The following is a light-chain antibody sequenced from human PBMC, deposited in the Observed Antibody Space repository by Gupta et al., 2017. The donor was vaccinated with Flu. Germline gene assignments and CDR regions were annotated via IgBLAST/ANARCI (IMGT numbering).Light chain of an antibody. CDR2: GAS. V-gene: IGKV1-39*01. CDR3: QQSYTTPLFT. J-gene: IGKJ3*01. CDR1: QSISDY. Sequence: DIQMTQSPSSLSASVGDRVTITCRASQSISDYLNWYLQKPGRAPELLIYGASSLQSGVPSRFSGSGSGTDFTLTISSLQPEDFATYYCQQSYTTPLFTFGPGTKVEIK.